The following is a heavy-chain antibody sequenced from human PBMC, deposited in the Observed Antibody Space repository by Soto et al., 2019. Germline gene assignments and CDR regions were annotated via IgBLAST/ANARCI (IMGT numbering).Heavy chain of an antibody. CDR3: ARSSDILTGYYKRPGYYFDY. CDR2: IYYSGST. V-gene: IGHV4-39*01. D-gene: IGHD3-9*01. CDR1: GGSISSSSYY. J-gene: IGHJ4*02. Sequence: PSETLSLTCTVSGGSISSSSYYWGWIRQPPGKGLEWIGSIYYSGSTYYNPSLKSRVTISVDTSKNQFSLKLSSVTAADTAVYYCARSSDILTGYYKRPGYYFDYWGQGTLVTVSS.